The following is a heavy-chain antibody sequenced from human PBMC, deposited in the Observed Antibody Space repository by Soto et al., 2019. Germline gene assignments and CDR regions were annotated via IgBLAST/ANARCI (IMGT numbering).Heavy chain of an antibody. CDR3: PKLATLSTSVWFDP. CDR1: GFTFSSYA. CDR2: ISGSGGST. D-gene: IGHD5-12*01. Sequence: EVQLLESGGGLVQPGGSLRLSCAASGFTFSSYAMSWVRQAPGKGLDWVSAISGSGGSTYYEDSVKGRFSISIDHSKNTLYLQMNSLRAEDTAVYYCPKLATLSTSVWFDPWGQGTLVTVSS. V-gene: IGHV3-23*01. J-gene: IGHJ5*02.